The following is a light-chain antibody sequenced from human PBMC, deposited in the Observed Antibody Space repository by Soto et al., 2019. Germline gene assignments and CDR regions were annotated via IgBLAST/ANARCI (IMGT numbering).Light chain of an antibody. CDR3: ATYNDSRNGWV. Sequence: QSVLTQPPSASGSPGQRVIISCSGGSSNIGSSAVSWYQQRPGKAPNLLIYANNHRSSGAPDRFSGSKSGTSASLTISGLQSEDEADYYCATYNDSRNGWVFGGGTKVTVL. CDR1: SSNIGSSA. CDR2: ANN. V-gene: IGLV1-44*01. J-gene: IGLJ3*02.